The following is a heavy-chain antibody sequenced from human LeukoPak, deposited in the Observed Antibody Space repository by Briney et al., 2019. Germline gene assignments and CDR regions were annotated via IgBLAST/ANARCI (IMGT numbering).Heavy chain of an antibody. CDR1: GYTFTSYG. V-gene: IGHV1-18*01. CDR2: ISAYNGNT. CDR3: ARAYNILTGYFYYFDY. Sequence: ASVKVSCKASGYTFTSYGISWVRQATGQGLEWMGWISAYNGNTNYAQKLQGRVTMTTDTSTSTAYMELRSLRSDDTAVYYCARAYNILTGYFYYFDYWGQGTLVSVSS. D-gene: IGHD3-9*01. J-gene: IGHJ4*02.